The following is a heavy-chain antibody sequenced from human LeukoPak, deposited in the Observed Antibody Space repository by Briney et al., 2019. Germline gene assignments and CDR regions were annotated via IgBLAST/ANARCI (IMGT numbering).Heavy chain of an antibody. J-gene: IGHJ4*02. CDR1: GGTFSSYA. Sequence: ASVKVSCKASGGTFSSYAISWVRQAPGQGLEWMGGIIPISGTANYAQKFQGRVTITADESTSTAYMELSSLRSEDTAVYYCARQSGYYAQPFDYWGQGTLVTVSS. CDR2: IIPISGTA. CDR3: ARQSGYYAQPFDY. V-gene: IGHV1-69*01. D-gene: IGHD3-22*01.